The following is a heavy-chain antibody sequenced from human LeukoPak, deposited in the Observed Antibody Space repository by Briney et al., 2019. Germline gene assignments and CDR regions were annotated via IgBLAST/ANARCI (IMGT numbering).Heavy chain of an antibody. CDR1: GDTFSSDG. J-gene: IGHJ4*02. Sequence: VASVKVSCKASGDTFSSDGIGWVRQATGQGLEWMGWVNPNSGNTGYAQKFQGRVTMTMDPSISTAYMELSSLRSEDTAVYYCARRSDDYDSSAYYHWGQGTLVTVSS. CDR3: ARRSDDYDSSAYYH. V-gene: IGHV1-8*02. CDR2: VNPNSGNT. D-gene: IGHD3-22*01.